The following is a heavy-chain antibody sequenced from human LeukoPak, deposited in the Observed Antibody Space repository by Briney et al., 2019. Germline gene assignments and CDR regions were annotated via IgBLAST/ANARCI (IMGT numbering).Heavy chain of an antibody. V-gene: IGHV4-4*07. Sequence: PSETLSLTCTVSGGSISSYYWSWIRQPTGKGLEWIGRIYTSGSTNYNPSLKSRVTISVDKSKNQFSLKLSSVTAADTAVYYCARGRIAAFDYWGQGTLVTVST. CDR2: IYTSGST. CDR3: ARGRIAAFDY. J-gene: IGHJ4*02. CDR1: GGSISSYY. D-gene: IGHD6-6*01.